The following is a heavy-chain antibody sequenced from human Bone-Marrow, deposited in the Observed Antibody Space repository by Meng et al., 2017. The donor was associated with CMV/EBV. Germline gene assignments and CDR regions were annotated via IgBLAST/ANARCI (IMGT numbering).Heavy chain of an antibody. CDR3: AKDHHYDFWSGYYRSYYFDY. V-gene: IGHV3-30*02. Sequence: GGSLRLSCAASGFTFSSYGMHWVRQAPGKGLEWVAFIRYDGSNKYYADSVKGRFTISRDNSKNTLYLQMNSLRAEDTAVYYCAKDHHYDFWSGYYRSYYFDYWGQGTRVTVSS. J-gene: IGHJ4*02. D-gene: IGHD3-3*01. CDR1: GFTFSSYG. CDR2: IRYDGSNK.